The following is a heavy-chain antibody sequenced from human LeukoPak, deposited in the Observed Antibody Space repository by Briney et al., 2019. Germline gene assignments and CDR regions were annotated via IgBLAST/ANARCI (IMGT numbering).Heavy chain of an antibody. V-gene: IGHV4-34*01. CDR3: ARARYQLLHL. CDR2: INHSGST. D-gene: IGHD2-2*01. CDR1: GGSFSGYY. J-gene: IGHJ5*02. Sequence: SETLSLTCAVYGGSFSGYYWSWIRQPPGKGLEWIGEINHSGSTNYNPSLKSRVTISVDTSKNQFSLKLSSVTAADTAVYYCARARYQLLHLWGQGTLVTVSS.